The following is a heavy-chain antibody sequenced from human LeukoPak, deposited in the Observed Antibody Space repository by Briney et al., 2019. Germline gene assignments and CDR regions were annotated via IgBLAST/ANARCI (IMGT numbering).Heavy chain of an antibody. J-gene: IGHJ6*02. Sequence: SETLSLTCAVYGGSFSGYYWSWIRQPPGKGLEWIGEINHSGSTNYNPSLKSRVTISVDTSKNQFSLKLSSVTAADTAVCYCASRVAARYYYYYGMDVWGQGTTVTVSS. CDR3: ASRVAARYYYYYGMDV. V-gene: IGHV4-34*01. CDR2: INHSGST. D-gene: IGHD6-6*01. CDR1: GGSFSGYY.